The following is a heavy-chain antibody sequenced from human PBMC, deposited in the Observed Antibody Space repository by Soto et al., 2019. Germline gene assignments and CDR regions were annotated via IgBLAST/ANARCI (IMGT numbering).Heavy chain of an antibody. CDR1: GFTFSSYA. CDR3: AKDARRTATPPNYYYYGMDV. J-gene: IGHJ6*02. Sequence: GGSLRLSCAASGFTFSSYAMSWVRQAPGKGLEWVSAISGSGGSTYYADSVKGRFTISRDNSKNTLYLQMNSLRAEDTAVYYCAKDARRTATPPNYYYYGMDVWGQGTTVTVSS. CDR2: ISGSGGST. D-gene: IGHD1-1*01. V-gene: IGHV3-23*01.